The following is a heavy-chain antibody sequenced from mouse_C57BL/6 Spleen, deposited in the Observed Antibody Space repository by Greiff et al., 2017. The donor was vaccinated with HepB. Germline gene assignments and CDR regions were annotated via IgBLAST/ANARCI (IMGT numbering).Heavy chain of an antibody. CDR3: ARGYYGSSYYWYFDV. V-gene: IGHV14-3*01. Sequence: VQLQQSVAELVRPGASVKLSCTASGFNIKNTYMHWVKQRPEQGLEWIGRIDPANGNTKYAPKFQGQATITADTSSNTAYLQLSSLTSEDTAIYYCARGYYGSSYYWYFDVWGTGTTVTVSS. J-gene: IGHJ1*03. CDR2: IDPANGNT. CDR1: GFNIKNTY. D-gene: IGHD1-1*01.